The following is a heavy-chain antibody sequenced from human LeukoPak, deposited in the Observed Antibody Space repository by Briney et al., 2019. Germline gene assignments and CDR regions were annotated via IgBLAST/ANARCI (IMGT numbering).Heavy chain of an antibody. Sequence: PSETLSLTCAVYGGSFSGYYWSWIRQPPGKGLEWIGEINHSGSTNYNPSLKSRVTISVDTSKNQFSLKLSSVTAADTAVYYCARRPPHYYDSSGYYDYWGQGTLVTVSS. CDR2: INHSGST. D-gene: IGHD3-22*01. J-gene: IGHJ4*02. CDR3: ARRPPHYYDSSGYYDY. V-gene: IGHV4-34*01. CDR1: GGSFSGYY.